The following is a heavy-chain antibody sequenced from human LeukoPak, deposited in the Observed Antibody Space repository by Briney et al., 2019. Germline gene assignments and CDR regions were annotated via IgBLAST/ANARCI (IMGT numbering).Heavy chain of an antibody. V-gene: IGHV3-9*01. CDR2: ISWNSGSI. D-gene: IGHD6-6*01. CDR1: GFTFDGYA. J-gene: IGHJ2*01. Sequence: PGGSLRLSCAASGFTFDGYAMHWVRHAPGKGLEWVSGISWNSGSIGYADSVKGRFTISRDNAKNSLYLQMNSLRAEDTALYYCAKDSARIAARPDWYFDLWGRGTLVTVSS. CDR3: AKDSARIAARPDWYFDL.